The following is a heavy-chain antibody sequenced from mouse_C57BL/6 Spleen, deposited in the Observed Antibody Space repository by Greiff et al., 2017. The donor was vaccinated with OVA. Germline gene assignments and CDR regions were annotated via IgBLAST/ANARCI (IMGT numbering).Heavy chain of an antibody. CDR2: ILPGSGST. V-gene: IGHV1-9*01. CDR1: GYTFTGYW. CDR3: ASYDYDMGFAY. J-gene: IGHJ3*01. Sequence: VQLQESGAELMKPGASVKLSCKATGYTFTGYWIEWVKQRPGHGLEWIGEILPGSGSTNYTEKFKGKATFTADTSSNTAYMQISSLTTEDSAIYYCASYDYDMGFAYWGQGTLVTVSA. D-gene: IGHD2-4*01.